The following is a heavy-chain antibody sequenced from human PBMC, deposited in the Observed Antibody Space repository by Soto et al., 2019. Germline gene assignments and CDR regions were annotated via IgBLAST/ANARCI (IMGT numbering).Heavy chain of an antibody. J-gene: IGHJ4*02. CDR1: GFTFSGNW. D-gene: IGHD1-1*01. CDR3: AREWTTYNVDY. V-gene: IGHV3-7*01. CDR2: IKQHGGEK. Sequence: EVQLVESGGDLVQPGGSLRLSCAASGFTFSGNWMNWVRQAPGKGLEWVANIKQHGGEKYYADSVKGRFTISRDNAKNSLYLQMNFLRVDDTAIYFCAREWTTYNVDYGGRGTPVTVSS.